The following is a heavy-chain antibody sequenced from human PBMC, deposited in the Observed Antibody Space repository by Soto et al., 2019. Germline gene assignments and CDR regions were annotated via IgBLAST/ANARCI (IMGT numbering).Heavy chain of an antibody. CDR2: IIPIFGTA. Sequence: SVKVSCKASGYTFTSYDINWVRQATGQGLEWMGGIIPIFGTANYAQKFQGRVTITADESTSTAYMELSSLRSEDTAVYYCASQGEVSYYYGSGSYYYYYYGMDVWGQGTTVTVSS. CDR3: ASQGEVSYYYGSGSYYYYYYGMDV. V-gene: IGHV1-69*13. J-gene: IGHJ6*02. D-gene: IGHD3-10*01. CDR1: GYTFTSYD.